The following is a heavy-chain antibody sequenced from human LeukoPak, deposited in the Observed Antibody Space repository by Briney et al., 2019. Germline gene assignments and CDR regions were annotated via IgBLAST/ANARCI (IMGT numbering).Heavy chain of an antibody. Sequence: GGCLRLSCAASGFSFSSYWMSWVRQAPGKGRGWVANIKQDGSEKIYVDSVKGRFTISTDNAKNSLYLQMNSLRAEDTAVYYCARTTSDSKLRNYSYYYMDVWGKGTTVTVSS. CDR3: ARTTSDSKLRNYSYYYMDV. CDR1: GFSFSSYW. D-gene: IGHD1-1*01. CDR2: IKQDGSEK. V-gene: IGHV3-7*01. J-gene: IGHJ6*03.